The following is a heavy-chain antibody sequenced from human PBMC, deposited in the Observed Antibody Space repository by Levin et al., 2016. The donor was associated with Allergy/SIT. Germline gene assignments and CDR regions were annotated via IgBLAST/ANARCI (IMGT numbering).Heavy chain of an antibody. CDR3: ARKTGITIFGIVGSWFDP. CDR2: ISHTGST. D-gene: IGHD3-3*01. Sequence: WIRQPPGKGLEWIGTISHTGSTYYNPSLKSPVSVSVDTSKNQFSLNLKSVTAADTAVYYCARKTGITIFGIVGSWFDPWGQGTLVTVSS. J-gene: IGHJ5*02. V-gene: IGHV4-39*01.